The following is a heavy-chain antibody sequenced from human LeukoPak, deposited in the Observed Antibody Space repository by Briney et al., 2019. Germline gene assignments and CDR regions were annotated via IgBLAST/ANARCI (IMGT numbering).Heavy chain of an antibody. CDR3: ARASSRGYSYGQDY. CDR1: GFTFSDYY. Sequence: GGSLRLSCAASGFTFSDYYMSWVRQAPGKGLEWVSYISSSSSHTNYADSVKGRFTISRDNANNSLYLQMNSLRAEDTAVYYCARASSRGYSYGQDYWGQGTLVTVSS. D-gene: IGHD5-18*01. J-gene: IGHJ4*02. V-gene: IGHV3-11*05. CDR2: ISSSSSHT.